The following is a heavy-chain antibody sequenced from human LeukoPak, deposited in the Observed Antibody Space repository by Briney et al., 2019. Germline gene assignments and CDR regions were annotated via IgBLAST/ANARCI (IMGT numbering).Heavy chain of an antibody. CDR3: ARGPRPMTTVTTAYGMDV. CDR1: GYTFTSYG. D-gene: IGHD4-17*01. Sequence: GASVKVSCKASGYTFTSYGISWVRQAPGQGLEWVGWISAYNGNTNYAQKLQGRVTMTTDTSTSTAYMELRSLRSDDTAVYYCARGPRPMTTVTTAYGMDVWGQGTTVTVSS. CDR2: ISAYNGNT. V-gene: IGHV1-18*01. J-gene: IGHJ6*02.